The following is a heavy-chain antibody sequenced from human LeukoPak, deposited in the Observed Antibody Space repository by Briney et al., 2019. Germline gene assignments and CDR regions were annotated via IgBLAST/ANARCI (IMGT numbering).Heavy chain of an antibody. D-gene: IGHD1-26*01. Sequence: SETLSLTCAVYGGSFSGYYWSWIRQPPGKGLEWIGEINHSGSTNYNPSLKSRVTISVDTSKNQFSLKLSSVTAADTAVYYCARALVGATTLDYWGQGTLVTVSS. V-gene: IGHV4-34*01. CDR3: ARALVGATTLDY. CDR2: INHSGST. J-gene: IGHJ4*02. CDR1: GGSFSGYY.